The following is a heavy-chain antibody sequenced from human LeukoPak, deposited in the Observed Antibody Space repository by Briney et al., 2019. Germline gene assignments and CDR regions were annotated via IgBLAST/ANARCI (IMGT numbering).Heavy chain of an antibody. J-gene: IGHJ6*02. CDR1: GGSFSGYY. CDR3: ARAGYCSSTSCPSRLYYYYGMDV. V-gene: IGHV4-34*01. CDR2: INHSGST. Sequence: PSETLSLTCAVYGGSFSGYYWSWIRQPPGKGLEWIGEINHSGSTNYNPSLKSRVTISVDTSKNQFSLKLSSVTAADTAVYYCARAGYCSSTSCPSRLYYYYGMDVWGQGTTATVSS. D-gene: IGHD2-2*01.